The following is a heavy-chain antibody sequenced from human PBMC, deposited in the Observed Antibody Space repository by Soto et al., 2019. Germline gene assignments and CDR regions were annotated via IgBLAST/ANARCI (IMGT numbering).Heavy chain of an antibody. J-gene: IGHJ4*02. CDR2: ISAYNGNT. V-gene: IGHV1-18*01. D-gene: IGHD3-10*01. Sequence: GASVKVSCKASGYTFTSYGISWLLQAPGHGLEWMGWISAYNGNTNYAQKFQGRVSITTDTSTTTAYMGLSSLTSDDTAVYYCARDLGFGLSDYWGQGTLVTVS. CDR1: GYTFTSYG. CDR3: ARDLGFGLSDY.